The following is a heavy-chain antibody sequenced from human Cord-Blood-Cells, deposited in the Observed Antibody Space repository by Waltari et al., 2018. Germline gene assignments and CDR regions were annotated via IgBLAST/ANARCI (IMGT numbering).Heavy chain of an antibody. CDR3: ARGLHYYDSSGYYYFDY. V-gene: IGHV4-34*01. CDR2: SHHSGST. J-gene: IGHJ4*02. D-gene: IGHD3-22*01. Sequence: QVQLQQWGAGVLKPSETLSLTCAVYGGSFSGYYWSWIRLPPGKGLEWIGESHHSGSTNYNPSLKSRVTISVDTSKNQFSLKLSSVTAADTAVYYCARGLHYYDSSGYYYFDYWGQGTLVTVSS. CDR1: GGSFSGYY.